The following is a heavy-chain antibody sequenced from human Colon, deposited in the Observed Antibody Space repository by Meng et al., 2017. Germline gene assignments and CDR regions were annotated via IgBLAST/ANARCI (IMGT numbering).Heavy chain of an antibody. V-gene: IGHV3-21*06. D-gene: IGHD2-8*01. CDR3: ARDRNGGDFDI. Sequence: GESLKISCVASGFTFSYYTMNWVRQAPGKGLEGVAAISGGSRYMYYGDSMKGRFTISRDDAKGSLFLQMSSLRVEDTGIYFCARDRNGGDFDIWGQGTMVTVSS. CDR2: ISGGSRYM. J-gene: IGHJ3*02. CDR1: GFTFSYYT.